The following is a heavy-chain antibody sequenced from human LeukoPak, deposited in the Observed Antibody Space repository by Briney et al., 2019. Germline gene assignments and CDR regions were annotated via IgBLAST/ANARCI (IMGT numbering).Heavy chain of an antibody. CDR1: GGSFSGYY. Sequence: NSSETLSLTCAVYGGSFSGYYWSWIRQPPGKGLEWIGEINHSGSTNYNPSLKSRVTISVDTSKNQFSLKLSSVTAADTAVYYCARGGFFLDYWGQGTLVTVSS. J-gene: IGHJ4*02. CDR2: INHSGST. D-gene: IGHD3-10*01. CDR3: ARGGFFLDY. V-gene: IGHV4-34*01.